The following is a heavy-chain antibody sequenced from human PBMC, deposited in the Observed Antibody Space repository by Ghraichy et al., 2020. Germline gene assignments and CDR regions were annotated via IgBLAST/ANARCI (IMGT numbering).Heavy chain of an antibody. Sequence: ASVKVSCKASGYTFTSYGISWVRQAPGQGLEWMGWISAYNGNTNYAQKLQGRVTMTTDTSTSTAYMELRSLRSDDTAVYYCARVGDYDYVWGSYRYEDYWGQGTLVTVSS. CDR2: ISAYNGNT. J-gene: IGHJ4*02. V-gene: IGHV1-18*01. D-gene: IGHD3-16*02. CDR1: GYTFTSYG. CDR3: ARVGDYDYVWGSYRYEDY.